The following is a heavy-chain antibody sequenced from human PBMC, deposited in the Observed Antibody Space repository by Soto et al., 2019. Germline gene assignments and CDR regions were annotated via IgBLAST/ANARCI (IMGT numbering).Heavy chain of an antibody. D-gene: IGHD1-1*01. CDR2: ISGSAGET. Sequence: EVQLLASGGGFAQPGESLRLSCAASGFTFSTYSMYWVRQAPGKGLEWVSVISGSAGETYSADSVKGRFTISRDNSKNTLYLQMNSLRVEDTAVYYCEKKTTGPSGYFDSWGQGTLVTVSS. CDR3: EKKTTGPSGYFDS. J-gene: IGHJ4*02. V-gene: IGHV3-23*01. CDR1: GFTFSTYS.